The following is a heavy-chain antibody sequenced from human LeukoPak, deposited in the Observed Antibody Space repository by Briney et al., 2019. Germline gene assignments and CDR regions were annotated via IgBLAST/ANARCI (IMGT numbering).Heavy chain of an antibody. CDR2: INHSGST. V-gene: IGHV4-34*01. Sequence: SETLSLTCAVYGGSFSGYYWSWIRQPPGKGLEWIGEINHSGSTNYNPSLKSRVTISLDTSKNQFSLKLRSVTAADTAVYYCARRAFHTCYSLWGQGTLVTVSS. J-gene: IGHJ4*02. CDR1: GGSFSGYY. CDR3: ARRAFHTCYSL. D-gene: IGHD2-15*01.